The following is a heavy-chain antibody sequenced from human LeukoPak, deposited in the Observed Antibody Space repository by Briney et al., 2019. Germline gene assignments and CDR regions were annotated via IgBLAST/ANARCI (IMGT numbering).Heavy chain of an antibody. J-gene: IGHJ5*02. CDR2: IYYSGST. Sequence: SQTLSLTCTVSGGSSSSGDFYWSWIRQPPGKGLEWIGYIYYSGSTYYNPSLKSRVTISVDTSKNQFSLKLSSVTAADTAVYYCARAGGSSWYVVHPNWFDPWGQGTLVTVSS. CDR3: ARAGGSSWYVVHPNWFDP. D-gene: IGHD6-13*01. CDR1: GGSSSSGDFY. V-gene: IGHV4-30-4*01.